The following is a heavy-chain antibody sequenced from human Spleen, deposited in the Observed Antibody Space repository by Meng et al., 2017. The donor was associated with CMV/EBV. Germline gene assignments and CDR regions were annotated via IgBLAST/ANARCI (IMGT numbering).Heavy chain of an antibody. CDR1: GFSFSSYS. Sequence: GESLKISCAASGFSFSSYSMNWVRQAPGKGLEWVSYISSTSSTIYYADSVKGRFTIPRDNAKNSLYLQMNSLRAEDTAVYYCARDWAMVLTPGCIGFDPWGQGTLVTVSS. V-gene: IGHV3-48*04. CDR2: ISSTSSTI. J-gene: IGHJ5*02. D-gene: IGHD4/OR15-4a*01. CDR3: ARDWAMVLTPGCIGFDP.